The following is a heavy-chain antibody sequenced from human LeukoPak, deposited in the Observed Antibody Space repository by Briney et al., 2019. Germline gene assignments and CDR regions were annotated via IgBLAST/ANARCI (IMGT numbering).Heavy chain of an antibody. Sequence: GGSLRLSCAASGFTFSSYSMNWVRQAPGKGLEWVSSISSSSSYIYYADSVKGRFTISRDNAKNSLYLQMNSLRAEDTAVYYCARDWVHGSGGMGYWGQGTLVTVSS. J-gene: IGHJ4*02. CDR3: ARDWVHGSGGMGY. CDR2: ISSSSSYI. V-gene: IGHV3-21*01. D-gene: IGHD3-10*01. CDR1: GFTFSSYS.